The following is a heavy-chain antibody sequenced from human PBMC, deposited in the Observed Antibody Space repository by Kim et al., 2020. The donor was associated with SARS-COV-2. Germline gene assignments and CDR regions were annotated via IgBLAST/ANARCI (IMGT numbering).Heavy chain of an antibody. CDR3: ARRPSGGTWYILT. CDR1: GFTFSGYA. J-gene: IGHJ5*02. V-gene: IGHV3-23*01. Sequence: GGSLRLSCAASGFTFSGYAMSWVRQAPGKGLEWVSTITGSGGATYYADSVKGRFTISRDNSKNTLYLQMNSLRAEDTAVHYCARRPSGGTWYILTWGQGTLVTVSS. CDR2: ITGSGGAT. D-gene: IGHD3-9*01.